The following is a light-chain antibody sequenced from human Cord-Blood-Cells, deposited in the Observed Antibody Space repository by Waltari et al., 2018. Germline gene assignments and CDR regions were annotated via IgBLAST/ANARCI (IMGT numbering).Light chain of an antibody. CDR3: QQSYSTPWT. CDR1: QSISSY. J-gene: IGKJ1*01. CDR2: ASS. V-gene: IGKV1-39*01. Sequence: DIQMTQSPSSLSASVGDRVTITCRARQSISSYLNWYQQKPGKAPKLLIYASSSFQSVVPSRFSGSGSGTDFTLTISSLQPEDFATYYCQQSYSTPWTCGQGTKVEIK.